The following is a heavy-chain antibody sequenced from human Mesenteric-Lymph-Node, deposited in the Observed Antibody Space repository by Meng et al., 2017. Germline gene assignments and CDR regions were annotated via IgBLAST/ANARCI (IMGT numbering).Heavy chain of an antibody. CDR1: GGSFSVYY. J-gene: IGHJ5*02. CDR2: IYYSGRT. V-gene: IGHV4-34*01. CDR3: ARAHSSSWYLGWFDP. Sequence: QVPRRQWGAGLLKPSETLSLTCAGSGGSFSVYYWSWIRQPPGEGLEWIGSIYYSGRTYYNPSLKSRVTISVDTSKNQFSLKLSSVTAADTAVYYCARAHSSSWYLGWFDPWGQGTLVTVSS. D-gene: IGHD6-13*01.